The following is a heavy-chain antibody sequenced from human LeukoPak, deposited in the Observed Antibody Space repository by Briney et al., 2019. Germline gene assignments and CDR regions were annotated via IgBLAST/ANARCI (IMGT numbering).Heavy chain of an antibody. D-gene: IGHD3-9*01. CDR3: AGGGYYDILRY. CDR1: GNTLTELS. Sequence: ASVKVSYKVSGNTLTELSLLWVRQAPGKGLEWMGGFDPGDAETIYAQKFQGRVTLTEDTSTDTAYMELSSLRSEDTAVYYCAGGGYYDILRYWGQGTLVTVSS. V-gene: IGHV1-24*01. CDR2: FDPGDAET. J-gene: IGHJ4*02.